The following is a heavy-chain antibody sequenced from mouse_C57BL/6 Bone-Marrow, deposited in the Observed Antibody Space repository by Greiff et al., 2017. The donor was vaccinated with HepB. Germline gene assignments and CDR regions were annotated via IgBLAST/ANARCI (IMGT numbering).Heavy chain of an antibody. D-gene: IGHD2-10*01. V-gene: IGHV14-4*01. Sequence: VQLQQPGAELVRPGASVKLSCTASGFNIKDDYMHWVKQRPEQGLEWIGWIDPENGDTEYASKFQGKATITADTSSNTAYLQLSNLASDDAAVYYSTTSYYRDWGQGTTLTVAS. CDR2: IDPENGDT. CDR1: GFNIKDDY. J-gene: IGHJ2*01. CDR3: TTSYYRD.